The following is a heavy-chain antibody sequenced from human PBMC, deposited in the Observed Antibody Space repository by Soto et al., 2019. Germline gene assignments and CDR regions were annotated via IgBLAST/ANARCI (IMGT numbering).Heavy chain of an antibody. CDR1: GFTFSSYG. CDR2: ISYDGSNK. D-gene: IGHD1-7*01. CDR3: AKDRTSRPPITGTIVALDY. J-gene: IGHJ4*02. Sequence: GGSLRLSCAASGFTFSSYGMHWVRQAPGKGLEWVAVISYDGSNKYYADSVKGRFTISRDNSKNTPYLQMNSLRDEDTAVYYCAKDRTSRPPITGTIVALDYWGQGTLVTVSS. V-gene: IGHV3-30*18.